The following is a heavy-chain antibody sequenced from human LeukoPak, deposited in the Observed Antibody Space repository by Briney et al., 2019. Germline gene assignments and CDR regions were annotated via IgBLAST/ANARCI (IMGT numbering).Heavy chain of an antibody. CDR2: IYSGGST. V-gene: IGHV3-66*01. CDR1: GFTVSSNY. Sequence: GGSLRLSCAASGFTVSSNYMSWVRQAPGKGLEWVSVIYSGGSTYYADSVKGRFTISRDNSKNTLYLQMNSQRAEDTAVYYCARDFFYYDSSGYYSVDAFDIWGQGTMVTVSS. J-gene: IGHJ3*02. CDR3: ARDFFYYDSSGYYSVDAFDI. D-gene: IGHD3-22*01.